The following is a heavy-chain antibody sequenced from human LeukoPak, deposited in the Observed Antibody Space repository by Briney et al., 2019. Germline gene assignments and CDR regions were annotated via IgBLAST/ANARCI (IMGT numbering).Heavy chain of an antibody. CDR3: AKDPYYGSGSYYFDY. Sequence: GGSLRLSCAASGFTFSSYAMHWVRQAPGKGLEWVAVISYDGSNKYYADSVKGRFTISRDNSKNTLYLQMNSLRAEDTAVYYCAKDPYYGSGSYYFDYWGQGTLVTVSS. CDR2: ISYDGSNK. J-gene: IGHJ4*02. D-gene: IGHD3-10*01. CDR1: GFTFSSYA. V-gene: IGHV3-30*04.